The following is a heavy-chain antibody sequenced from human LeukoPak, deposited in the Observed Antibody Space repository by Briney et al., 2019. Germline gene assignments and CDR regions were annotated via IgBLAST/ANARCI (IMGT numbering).Heavy chain of an antibody. V-gene: IGHV1-18*01. Sequence: VKVSCKASGYTFTSYGISWVRQAPGQGLEWMGWISAYNGNTNYAQKLQGRVTMTTDTSTSTAYMELRSLRSDDTAVYYCARDLDIVVVPAARKINWFDPWGQGTLVTVSS. CDR2: ISAYNGNT. J-gene: IGHJ5*02. CDR3: ARDLDIVVVPAARKINWFDP. D-gene: IGHD2-2*03. CDR1: GYTFTSYG.